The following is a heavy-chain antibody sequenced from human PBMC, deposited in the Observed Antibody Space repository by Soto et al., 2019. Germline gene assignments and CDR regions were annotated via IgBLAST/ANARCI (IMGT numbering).Heavy chain of an antibody. CDR3: ARGPYDRSGYSGAFDY. J-gene: IGHJ4*02. V-gene: IGHV6-1*01. Sequence: SQTLSLTCAISGDSVASNSAAWNWIRQSPSRGLEWLGRTYYRSKWYNDYAVSVKSRITINPDTSKNQFSLQLTSVTPEDTSVYYCARGPYDRSGYSGAFDYCVQGTLVIVSS. CDR2: TYYRSKWYN. D-gene: IGHD3-22*01. CDR1: GDSVASNSAA.